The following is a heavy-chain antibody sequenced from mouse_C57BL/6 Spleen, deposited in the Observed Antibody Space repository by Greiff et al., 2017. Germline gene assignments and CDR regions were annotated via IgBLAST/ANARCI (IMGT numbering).Heavy chain of an antibody. CDR3: ARMDDGYYGGYAMDY. V-gene: IGHV2-9-1*01. Sequence: VQRVESGPGLVAPSQSLSITCTVSGFSLTSYAISWVRQPPGKGLEWLGVIWTGGGTNYNSALKSRLSISKDNSKSQVFLKMNSLQTDDTARYYGARMDDGYYGGYAMDYWGQGTSVTVSS. CDR1: GFSLTSYA. D-gene: IGHD2-3*01. CDR2: IWTGGGT. J-gene: IGHJ4*01.